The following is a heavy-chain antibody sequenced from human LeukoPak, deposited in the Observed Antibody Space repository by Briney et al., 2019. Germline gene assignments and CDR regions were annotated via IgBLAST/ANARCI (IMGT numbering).Heavy chain of an antibody. J-gene: IGHJ4*02. Sequence: GASVKVSCKASGGTFSSYAISWVRQAPGQGLEWTGRIIPMLDIGNYAEKFQGRVTITADKSTSTSYMELSSLRSEDTAVYYCARESSSGYYLDYWGQGTVVTVSS. CDR2: IIPMLDIG. V-gene: IGHV1-69*04. CDR1: GGTFSSYA. CDR3: ARESSSGYYLDY. D-gene: IGHD3-22*01.